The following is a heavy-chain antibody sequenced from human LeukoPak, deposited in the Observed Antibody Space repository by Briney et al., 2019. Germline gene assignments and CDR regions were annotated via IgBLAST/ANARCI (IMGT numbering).Heavy chain of an antibody. V-gene: IGHV3-21*01. CDR3: ARDDSGGTVYSGSSVY. D-gene: IGHD6-6*01. CDR1: GFTFSSYN. CDR2: ISSSSSYI. Sequence: GGSLRLSCAASGFTFSSYNMHWVRQAPGQGLEWVACISSSSSYIYYADSVKGRFTISRDNANNSLFLQMNSLRVEDTAVYYCARDDSGGTVYSGSSVYWGQGTLVTVSS. J-gene: IGHJ4*02.